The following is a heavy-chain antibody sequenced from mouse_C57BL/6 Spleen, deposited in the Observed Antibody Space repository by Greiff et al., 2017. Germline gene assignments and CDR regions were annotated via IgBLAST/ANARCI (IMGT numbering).Heavy chain of an antibody. CDR2: IDPSDSET. D-gene: IGHD1-1*01. CDR1: GYTFTSYW. V-gene: IGHV1-52*01. Sequence: QVQLQQPGAELVRPGSSVKLSCKASGYTFTSYWMHWVKQRPIQGLEWIGNIDPSDSETHYNQKFKDKATLTVDKSSSTAYMQLSSLTSEDSAVYYCARESTTGVATGPFDYWGQGTTLTVSS. J-gene: IGHJ2*01. CDR3: ARESTTGVATGPFDY.